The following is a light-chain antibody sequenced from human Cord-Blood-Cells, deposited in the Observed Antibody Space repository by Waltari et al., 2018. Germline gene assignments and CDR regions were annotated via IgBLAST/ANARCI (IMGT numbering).Light chain of an antibody. CDR2: DVS. J-gene: IGLJ1*01. Sequence: QSALTQPASVSGSPGQSITISCTGTSSDVGGYNYVSSYQQHPGKAPKLMIYDVSNRPSGVSNRFSGSKSGNTASLTISGLQAEDEADYYCSSYTSSSTLGGVFGTGTKVTVL. CDR1: SSDVGGYNY. CDR3: SSYTSSSTLGGV. V-gene: IGLV2-14*03.